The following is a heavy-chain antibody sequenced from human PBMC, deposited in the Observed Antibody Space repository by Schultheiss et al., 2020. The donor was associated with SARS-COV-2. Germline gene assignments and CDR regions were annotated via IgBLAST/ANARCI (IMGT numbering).Heavy chain of an antibody. Sequence: GGSLRLSCAASGFTFSSYDMHWVRQAPGKGLEWVSYISSSSSTIYYADSVKGRFTISRDNAKNSLYLQMNSLRDEDTAVYYCASPQGLWFGESALGMDVWGQGTTVTVSS. J-gene: IGHJ6*02. V-gene: IGHV3-48*02. CDR1: GFTFSSYD. CDR3: ASPQGLWFGESALGMDV. D-gene: IGHD3-10*01. CDR2: ISSSSSTI.